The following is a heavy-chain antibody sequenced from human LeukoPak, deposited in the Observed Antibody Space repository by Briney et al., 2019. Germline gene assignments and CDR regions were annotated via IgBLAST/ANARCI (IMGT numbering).Heavy chain of an antibody. J-gene: IGHJ6*03. Sequence: SETLSLTCAVSGYSISSGYYWGWIRQPPGKGLEWIGSIYHSGSTYYNPSLKSRVTISVDTSKNHFYLKLSAENAANSADDYLARLEGSYSRPYMEVGRKKTTVTVSS. CDR1: GYSISSGYY. V-gene: IGHV4-38-2*01. D-gene: IGHD1-26*01. CDR2: IYHSGST. CDR3: ARLEGSYSRPYMEV.